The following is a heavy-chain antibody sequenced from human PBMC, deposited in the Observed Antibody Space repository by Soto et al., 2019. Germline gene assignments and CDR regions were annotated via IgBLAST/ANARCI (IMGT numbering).Heavy chain of an antibody. CDR3: ASYDYIWGSYRPFDY. CDR2: ISGSGGST. D-gene: IGHD3-16*02. CDR1: GFTFSSYA. V-gene: IGHV3-23*01. Sequence: EVQLLESGGGLVQPGGSLRLSCAASGFTFSSYAMSWVRQAPGKGLEWVSAISGSGGSTYYADSVKGRFTISRDNSKNTLYLQMNSLRAEDTAVYYCASYDYIWGSYRPFDYWGQGTLVTVSS. J-gene: IGHJ4*02.